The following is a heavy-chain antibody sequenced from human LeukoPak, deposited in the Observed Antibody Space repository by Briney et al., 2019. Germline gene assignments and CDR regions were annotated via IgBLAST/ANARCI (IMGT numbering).Heavy chain of an antibody. Sequence: GGSLRLSCAASGFTFSSYSMNWVRQAPGPGLEWVSSISSSSSYIYYADSVKGRFTISRDNAKNSLYLQMNSLRAEDTAVYYCARGKYSSGWYDGPYDYWGQGTLVTVSS. D-gene: IGHD6-19*01. V-gene: IGHV3-21*01. CDR3: ARGKYSSGWYDGPYDY. CDR1: GFTFSSYS. J-gene: IGHJ4*02. CDR2: ISSSSSYI.